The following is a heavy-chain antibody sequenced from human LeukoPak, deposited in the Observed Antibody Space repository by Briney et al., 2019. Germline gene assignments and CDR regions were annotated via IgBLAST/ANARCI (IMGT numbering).Heavy chain of an antibody. D-gene: IGHD6-13*01. CDR2: IYSSGST. Sequence: SETLSLTCTVSGGSISTYYWSWIRQPPGKRLEWIGYIYSSGSTNYNPSLKSRVTISLDTSNNQFSLKLSSVTAADTAVYYCASGPIDYYSSRSDYRFEPWGQGTLVTVSS. CDR3: ASGPIDYYSSRSDYRFEP. CDR1: GGSISTYY. V-gene: IGHV4-59*01. J-gene: IGHJ5*02.